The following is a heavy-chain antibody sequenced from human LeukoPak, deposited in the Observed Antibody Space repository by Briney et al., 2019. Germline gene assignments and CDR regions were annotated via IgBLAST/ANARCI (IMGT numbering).Heavy chain of an antibody. J-gene: IGHJ5*02. V-gene: IGHV4-30-4*07. D-gene: IGHD4-17*01. CDR2: IYYSGST. CDR3: ACYGDYVYGYNWFDP. Sequence: SQTLSLTCAVSGGSISSGGYSWSWIRQPPGKGLEWIGYIYYSGSTYYNPSLKSRVTISVDTSTNQFSLKLSSVTPADTAVYYCACYGDYVYGYNWFDPWGQGTLVTVSS. CDR1: GGSISSGGYS.